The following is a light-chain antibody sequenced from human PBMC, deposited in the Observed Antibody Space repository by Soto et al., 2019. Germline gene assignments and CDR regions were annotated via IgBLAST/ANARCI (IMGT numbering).Light chain of an antibody. CDR2: KAS. CDR1: RSASGW. V-gene: IGKV1-5*03. CDR3: QQYNSYSAT. J-gene: IGKJ1*01. Sequence: DIQMTQSPSTLSASVGDRVTITCRASRSASGWLAWYQQRPGEAPRMLISKASTLESGAPSRFNGSGSGTHFTLTITSLQPDDSATYYCQQYNSYSATFGQGTKVEIK.